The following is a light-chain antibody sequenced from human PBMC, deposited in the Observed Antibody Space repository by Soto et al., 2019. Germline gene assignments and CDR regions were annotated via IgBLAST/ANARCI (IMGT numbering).Light chain of an antibody. J-gene: IGKJ1*01. V-gene: IGKV3-15*01. Sequence: IVITQSQATLSVSPGERATLSCRATQSVSSDLAWYHQKPGQAPRLLIYGASTRATGIPARFSGSGSGTEFTLTINSLQSEDFAVYYCQQYNNWPRPFGQGTKVAIK. CDR1: QSVSSD. CDR2: GAS. CDR3: QQYNNWPRP.